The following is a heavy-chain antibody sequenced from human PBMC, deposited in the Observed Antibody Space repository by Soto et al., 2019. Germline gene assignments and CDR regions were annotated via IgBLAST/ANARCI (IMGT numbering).Heavy chain of an antibody. V-gene: IGHV3-23*01. CDR1: GFSLKNYA. D-gene: IGHD2-2*01. J-gene: IGHJ4*02. CDR2: ITGSGDKT. CDR3: ARDCSSSSCSVWRY. Sequence: EVQLLESGGNLVQPGGSLRLSCAASGFSLKNYAMTWVRQAPGKRLEWVSGITGSGDKTYYADSVKGRFIISRVNSENTLYLQMNSLRAEDTALYYCARDCSSSSCSVWRYWGQGTQVTVSS.